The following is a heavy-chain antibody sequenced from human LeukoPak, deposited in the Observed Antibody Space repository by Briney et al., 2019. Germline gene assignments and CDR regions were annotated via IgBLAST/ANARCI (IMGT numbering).Heavy chain of an antibody. J-gene: IGHJ1*01. CDR3: ARVGVPRYFQH. CDR1: GGSFSGYY. V-gene: IGHV4-34*01. Sequence: SETLSLTCAVYGGSFSGYYWSWIRQPPGKGLEWIGEINHSGSTNNNPSLKSRVTISVDTSKNQFSLKLSSVTAADTAVYYCARVGVPRYFQHWGQGTLVTVSS. D-gene: IGHD3-16*01. CDR2: INHSGST.